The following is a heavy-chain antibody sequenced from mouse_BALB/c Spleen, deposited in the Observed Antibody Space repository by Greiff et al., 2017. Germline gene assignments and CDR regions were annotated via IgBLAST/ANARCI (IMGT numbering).Heavy chain of an antibody. Sequence: EVQVVESGGGLVKPGGSLKLSCAASGFTFSSYAMSWVRQTPEKRLEWVASISSGGSTYYPDSVKGRFTISRDNARNILYLQMSSLRSEDTAMYYCARDPYEYYFDYWGQGTTLTVSS. CDR1: GFTFSSYA. CDR3: ARDPYEYYFDY. D-gene: IGHD2-14*01. V-gene: IGHV5-6-5*01. J-gene: IGHJ2*01. CDR2: ISSGGST.